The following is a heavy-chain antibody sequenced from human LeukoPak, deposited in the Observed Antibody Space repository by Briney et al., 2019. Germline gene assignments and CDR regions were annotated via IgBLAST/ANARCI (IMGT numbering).Heavy chain of an antibody. Sequence: ASVKVSCKASGGTFSSYAISWVRQAPGQGLEWMGRIIPILGIANYSPKFRGRVTITADKSTTTVFMELSSLRSEDTAVYYCATLCSGGFCYVDYWGQGILVTVSS. D-gene: IGHD2-15*01. CDR2: IIPILGIA. V-gene: IGHV1-69*04. CDR1: GGTFSSYA. CDR3: ATLCSGGFCYVDY. J-gene: IGHJ4*02.